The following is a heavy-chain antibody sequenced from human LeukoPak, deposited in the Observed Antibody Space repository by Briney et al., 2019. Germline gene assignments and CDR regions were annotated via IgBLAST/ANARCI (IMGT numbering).Heavy chain of an antibody. CDR3: ARKYGYTLDY. CDR1: YSGDA. Sequence: YSGDARGWRRLAQGKGLEWVSAISGSGGSTYYADSVKGRFTISRDNSKNTLYLQMNSLRAEDTAVYYCARKYGYTLDYWGQGTLVTVSS. CDR2: ISGSGGST. D-gene: IGHD5-18*01. V-gene: IGHV3-23*01. J-gene: IGHJ4*02.